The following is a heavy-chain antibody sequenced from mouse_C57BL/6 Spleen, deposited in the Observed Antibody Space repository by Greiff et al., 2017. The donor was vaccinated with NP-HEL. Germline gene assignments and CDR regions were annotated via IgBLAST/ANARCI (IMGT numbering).Heavy chain of an antibody. Sequence: EVKVEESGGGLVQPGGSMKLSCVASGFTFSNYWMNWVRQSPEKGLEWVAQIRLKSDNYATHYAESVKGRFTISRDDSKSSVYLQMNNLRAEDTGIYYCTVYYGNYGGAMDYWGQGTSVTVSS. CDR3: TVYYGNYGGAMDY. V-gene: IGHV6-3*01. CDR2: IRLKSDNYAT. D-gene: IGHD2-1*01. CDR1: GFTFSNYW. J-gene: IGHJ4*01.